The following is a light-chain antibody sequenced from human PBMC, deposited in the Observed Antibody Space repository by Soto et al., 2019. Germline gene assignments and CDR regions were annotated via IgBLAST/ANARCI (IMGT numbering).Light chain of an antibody. CDR2: GAS. CDR3: QQSYSFPNT. Sequence: DLQMTQSPSSLSASVGDRVTITCRASQSISIYVNWYQQKPGKAPNLLVYGASTLQSGAPSRFSGSGSGTDFTLAISSLHPEDFATYYCQQSYSFPNTFGQGNNLEIK. J-gene: IGKJ2*01. V-gene: IGKV1-39*01. CDR1: QSISIY.